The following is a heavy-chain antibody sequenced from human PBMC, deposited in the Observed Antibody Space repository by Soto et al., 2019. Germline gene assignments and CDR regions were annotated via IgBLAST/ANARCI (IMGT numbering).Heavy chain of an antibody. CDR1: GGTFSSYA. V-gene: IGHV1-69*06. D-gene: IGHD2-2*01. CDR3: ARGGADIVVVPAAIPPPRGMDV. Sequence: ASVKVSCKASGGTFSSYAISWVRQAPGQGLEWMGGIIPIFGTANYAQKFQGRVTITADKSTSTAYMELSSLRSEDTAVYYCARGGADIVVVPAAIPPPRGMDVWGQGTTVTVSS. CDR2: IIPIFGTA. J-gene: IGHJ6*02.